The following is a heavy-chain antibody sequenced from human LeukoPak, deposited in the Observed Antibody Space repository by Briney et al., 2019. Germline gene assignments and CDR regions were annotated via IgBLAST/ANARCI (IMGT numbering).Heavy chain of an antibody. Sequence: GGSLRLSCAGSGFSFDDYGMNWVRLAPGKGLEWVSGISWNSLTIAYAESVKGRLTISRDNAKNSLYLQMNSLRVEDMALYYCAKDQGPAARGYMDVWGKGTTVIVSS. CDR3: AKDQGPAARGYMDV. D-gene: IGHD2-2*01. CDR2: ISWNSLTI. CDR1: GFSFDDYG. V-gene: IGHV3-9*03. J-gene: IGHJ6*03.